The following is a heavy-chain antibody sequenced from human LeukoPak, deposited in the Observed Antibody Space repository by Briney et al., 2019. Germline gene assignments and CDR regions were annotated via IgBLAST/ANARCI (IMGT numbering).Heavy chain of an antibody. CDR1: GFTFSSYA. J-gene: IGHJ4*02. V-gene: IGHV3-23*01. CDR2: ISGSGGST. D-gene: IGHD1-26*01. CDR3: AKDRVVGATSPFDY. Sequence: GGSLRLSCAASGFTFSSYAMSWVRQAPGRGLEWVSAISGSGGSTYYADSVKGRFTISRDNSKDTLYLQMNSLRAEDTAVYYCAKDRVVGATSPFDYWGQGTLVTVSS.